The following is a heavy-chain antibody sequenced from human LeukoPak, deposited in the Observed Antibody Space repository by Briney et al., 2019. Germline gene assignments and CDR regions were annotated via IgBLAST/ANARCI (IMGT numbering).Heavy chain of an antibody. CDR1: GFTFSSYG. J-gene: IGHJ4*02. Sequence: GGSLRLSCAASGFTFSSYGMHWVRQAPGKGLEWVAVISYDGSNKYYADSVKGRFTISRDNSKNTPYLQMNSLRAEDTAVYYCAIQGKYYYDSSGYYFDYWGQGTLVTVSS. CDR2: ISYDGSNK. CDR3: AIQGKYYYDSSGYYFDY. D-gene: IGHD3-22*01. V-gene: IGHV3-30*03.